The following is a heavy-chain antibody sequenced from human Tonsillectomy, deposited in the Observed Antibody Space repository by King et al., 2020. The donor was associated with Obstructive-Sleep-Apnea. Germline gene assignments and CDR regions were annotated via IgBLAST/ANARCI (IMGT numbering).Heavy chain of an antibody. CDR1: GGSISSSSYY. Sequence: QLQESGPGLVKPSETLSLTCTVSGGSISSSSYYWGWIRQPPGKGLEWIGSIYYSGSTYYNPSLKSRVTISVDTSKNQFSLKLSSVTAADTAVYYCARKRVAARHVYWYFDLWGRGTLVTVSS. CDR3: ARKRVAARHVYWYFDL. J-gene: IGHJ2*01. CDR2: IYYSGST. V-gene: IGHV4-39*07. D-gene: IGHD6-6*01.